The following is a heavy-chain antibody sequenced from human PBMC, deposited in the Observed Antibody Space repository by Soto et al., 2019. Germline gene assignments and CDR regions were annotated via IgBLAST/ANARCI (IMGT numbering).Heavy chain of an antibody. CDR3: ARDPHPRVVGAFDI. CDR2: ISSSSSYI. J-gene: IGHJ3*02. CDR1: GFTFSSYS. V-gene: IGHV3-21*01. Sequence: VQLVESGGGLVKPGGSLRLSCAASGFTFSSYSMNWVRQAPGKGLEWVSSISSSSSYIYYADSVKGRFTISRDNAKNSLYLQMNSLRAEDTAVYYCARDPHPRVVGAFDIWGQGTMVTVSS.